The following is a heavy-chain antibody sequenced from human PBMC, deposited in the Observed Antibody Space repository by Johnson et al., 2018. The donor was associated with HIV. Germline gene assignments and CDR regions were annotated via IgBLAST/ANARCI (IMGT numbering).Heavy chain of an antibody. J-gene: IGHJ3*02. CDR3: ARDPPVTTTHNAFDI. D-gene: IGHD4-17*01. Sequence: VQLVESGGGVVQPGRSLRLSCAASGFTFSSYDMHWVRQATGKGLEWVSALGTAGDTYYPGSVKGRFTISRDNAKNSLYLQMNSLRAEDTAVYYCARDPPVTTTHNAFDIWGQGTMVTVSS. CDR1: GFTFSSYD. CDR2: LGTAGDT. V-gene: IGHV3-13*01.